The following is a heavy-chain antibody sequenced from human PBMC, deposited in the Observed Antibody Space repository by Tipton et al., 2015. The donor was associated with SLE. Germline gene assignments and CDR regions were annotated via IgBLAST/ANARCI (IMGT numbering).Heavy chain of an antibody. CDR1: GFIVSSTY. V-gene: IGHV3-53*05. CDR2: IYSGGDT. Sequence: GSLRLSCAASGFIVSSTYMSWVRQAPGKGLKWVSVIYSGGDTYYADSVKGRFTISRDNSKNTVYLQMNRVRSEDTAVYYCARDWFDPWGQGTLVIVSS. CDR3: ARDWFDP. J-gene: IGHJ5*02.